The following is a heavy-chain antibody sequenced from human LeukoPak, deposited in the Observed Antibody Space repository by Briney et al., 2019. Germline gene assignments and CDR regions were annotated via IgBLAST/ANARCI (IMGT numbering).Heavy chain of an antibody. CDR2: INSSGGST. Sequence: QSGGSLRLSCAASGFTFSNYAMNWVRQAPGKGLEWVSGINSSGGSTHCADSVKGRFTISRDNSKNTLYLQMNSLRAEDTAVYYCAKPLTVGYCSSTSCYEFDYWGQGTLVTVSS. CDR3: AKPLTVGYCSSTSCYEFDY. J-gene: IGHJ4*02. CDR1: GFTFSNYA. V-gene: IGHV3-23*01. D-gene: IGHD2-2*01.